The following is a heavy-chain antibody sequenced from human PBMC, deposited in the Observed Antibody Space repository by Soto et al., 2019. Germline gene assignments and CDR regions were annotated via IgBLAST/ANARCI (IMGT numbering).Heavy chain of an antibody. Sequence: ASVKVSCKASGYTFTGYYMHWVRQAPGQGLEWMGWINPNSGGTNYAQKFQGRVTMTRDTSISTAYVELSRLRSDDTAVYYCARVDASGAHDAFDIWGQGTMVTVSS. D-gene: IGHD4-17*01. CDR1: GYTFTGYY. J-gene: IGHJ3*02. CDR3: ARVDASGAHDAFDI. CDR2: INPNSGGT. V-gene: IGHV1-2*02.